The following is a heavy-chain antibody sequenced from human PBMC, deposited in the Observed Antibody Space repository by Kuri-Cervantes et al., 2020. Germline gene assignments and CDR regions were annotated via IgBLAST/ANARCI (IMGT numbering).Heavy chain of an antibody. V-gene: IGHV3-64*02. D-gene: IGHD6-13*01. J-gene: IGHJ5*02. CDR2: ISSNGGST. CDR3: AKAGGSTYYSSLGNWFDP. CDR1: GFTFSSYA. Sequence: GGSLRLSCAASGFTFSSYAMHWVRQAPGKGLEYVSAISSNGGSTYYADSVKGRFTISRDNAKNSLYLQMNSLRAEDTALYYCAKAGGSTYYSSLGNWFDPWGQGTLVTVSS.